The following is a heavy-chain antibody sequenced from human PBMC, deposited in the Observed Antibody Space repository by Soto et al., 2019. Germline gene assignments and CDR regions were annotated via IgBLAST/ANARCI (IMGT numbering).Heavy chain of an antibody. Sequence: EVQLVESGGGLVQPGGSLRLSCAASGFTSRTYWLSWVRQVPGKGLEWVANINLDGSEKNYVDSVKGRFTISRDNARNSLYLQMSSLRAEDTALYYCARDGSTSWYSYDYHGMDVWGQGTTVTVSS. CDR2: INLDGSEK. CDR3: ARDGSTSWYSYDYHGMDV. CDR1: GFTSRTYW. V-gene: IGHV3-7*05. J-gene: IGHJ6*02. D-gene: IGHD5-18*01.